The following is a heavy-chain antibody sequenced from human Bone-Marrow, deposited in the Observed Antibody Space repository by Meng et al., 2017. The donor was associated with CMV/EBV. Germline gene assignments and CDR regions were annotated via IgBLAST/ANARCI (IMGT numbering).Heavy chain of an antibody. J-gene: IGHJ4*02. CDR1: GFPSSIYS. Sequence: GGSLRLSCAAYGFPSSIYSMNWVRQAQGKGMEWVSSISSSSSYIYYADSVKGRFTISRDNAKNSLYLQMNSLRAEDTAVYYCARSMETYFSSTSCYTGFDYGGQRTLVTVS. V-gene: IGHV3-21*01. CDR2: ISSSSSYI. D-gene: IGHD2-2*02. CDR3: ARSMETYFSSTSCYTGFDY.